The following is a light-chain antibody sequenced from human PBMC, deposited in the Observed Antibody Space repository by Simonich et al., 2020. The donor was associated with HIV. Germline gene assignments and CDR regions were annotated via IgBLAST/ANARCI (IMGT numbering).Light chain of an antibody. CDR1: QSLLGSDGKTY. V-gene: IGKV2D-29*02. J-gene: IGKJ1*01. CDR3: MQSIQLPWT. CDR2: EVS. Sequence: IVMTQTPLSLSVTPGQPASISCKSSQSLLGSDGKTYLYWYLQKPGQSPQLLIYEVSNHVSGGPDRCSGSGSGTDFTLKSSRAEAEDVGIYYCMQSIQLPWTFGQGTKVEIK.